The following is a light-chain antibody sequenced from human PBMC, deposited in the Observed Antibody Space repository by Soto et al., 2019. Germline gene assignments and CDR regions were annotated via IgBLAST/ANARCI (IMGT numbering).Light chain of an antibody. J-gene: IGKJ5*01. CDR2: KAS. Sequence: DIQMTHSSFPPSGPLVDRITITCRASQSIGSWLAWYQQKPGKAPKLLIYKASSLESGVPSRFSGIGSGTEFTLTISSLQPDDFATYYCQQYNSPITFGQGTRLEIK. CDR3: QQYNSPIT. CDR1: QSIGSW. V-gene: IGKV1-5*03.